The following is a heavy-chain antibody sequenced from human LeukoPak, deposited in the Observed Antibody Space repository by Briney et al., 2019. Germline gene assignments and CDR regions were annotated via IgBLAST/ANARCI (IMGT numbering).Heavy chain of an antibody. J-gene: IGHJ6*02. CDR2: IYYSGST. CDR3: ARVDHADWNYGMDV. D-gene: IGHD1-1*01. Sequence: SETLSLTCTVSGGSISSYYWSWIRQPPGKGLEWIGYIYYSGSTNYNPSLKSRVTISVDTSKNQFSLKLSSVIAADTAVYYCARVDHADWNYGMDVWGQGTTVTVSS. CDR1: GGSISSYY. V-gene: IGHV4-59*01.